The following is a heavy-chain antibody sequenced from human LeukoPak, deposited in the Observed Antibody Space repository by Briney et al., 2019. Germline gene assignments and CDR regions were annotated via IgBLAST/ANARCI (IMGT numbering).Heavy chain of an antibody. D-gene: IGHD1-1*01. CDR2: LSGSGAGT. CDR1: GFTFSSYA. Sequence: GGSLRLSCAASGFTFSSYAMSWVRQAPGRGLEWVATLSGSGAGTYYSDSVQGRFTISRDNSKRTLFLQMNSLRAEDTAVYYCATNWNFDYWGQGTLVTVSS. V-gene: IGHV3-23*01. CDR3: ATNWNFDY. J-gene: IGHJ4*02.